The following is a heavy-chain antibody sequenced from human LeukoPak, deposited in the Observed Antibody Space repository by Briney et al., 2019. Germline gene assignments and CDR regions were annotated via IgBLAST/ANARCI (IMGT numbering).Heavy chain of an antibody. V-gene: IGHV1-18*01. CDR1: SYPFTRYG. CDR2: ISGSNGNT. Sequence: ASVKVSCKASSYPFTRYGISWVRQAPGQGLEWMGWISGSNGNTNYAQKFLGRVTMTADTSTSTAYMELRSLTSDDTAMYYCARSGRGTYYYFDYWGQGTRVTVSS. J-gene: IGHJ4*02. CDR3: ARSGRGTYYYFDY. D-gene: IGHD5-12*01.